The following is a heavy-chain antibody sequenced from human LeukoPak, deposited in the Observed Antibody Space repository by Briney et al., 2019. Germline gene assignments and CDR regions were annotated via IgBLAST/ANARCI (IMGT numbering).Heavy chain of an antibody. J-gene: IGHJ3*02. CDR2: INPNSGGT. V-gene: IGHV1-2*02. CDR1: GYTFIGYY. D-gene: IGHD2-2*01. CDR3: ARVTGMEYQLLYDALDI. Sequence: ASVKVSCKASGYTFIGYYMHWVRQAPGQGLEWMGWINPNSGGTKYAQKFQGRVTMTRDTSISAAYMELSSLRSDDTAVYYCARVTGMEYQLLYDALDIWGQGTVATVSS.